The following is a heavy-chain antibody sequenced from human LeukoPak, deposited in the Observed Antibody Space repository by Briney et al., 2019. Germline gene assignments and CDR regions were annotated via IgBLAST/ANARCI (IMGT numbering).Heavy chain of an antibody. CDR3: ARVLGRPSLYYGMDV. CDR1: GYPFTSCD. J-gene: IGHJ6*02. D-gene: IGHD3-10*01. CDR2: MNPDNGNT. Sequence: GASVKVSCKASGYPFTSCDIHWVRQATGQGLEWLGWMNPDNGNTGYAQKFQGRVTMTRDTSIGTAYVELSSLRSEDTAVYYCARVLGRPSLYYGMDVWGQGTTVTVTS. V-gene: IGHV1-8*01.